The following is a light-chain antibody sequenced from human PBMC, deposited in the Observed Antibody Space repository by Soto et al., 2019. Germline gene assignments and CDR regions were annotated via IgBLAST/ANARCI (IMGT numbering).Light chain of an antibody. CDR1: TGAVTSRHY. CDR2: DTS. CDR3: LLSYSGARHVV. J-gene: IGLJ2*01. V-gene: IGLV7-46*01. Sequence: QDVVTQEPSLTVSPGGTVTLTCGTSTGAVTSRHYPYWFQQKPGQAPRTLIYDTSDKHSWTPARFSGSLLGGKAALTLSGAQPEDEAEYYCLLSYSGARHVVFGGGTKVTVL.